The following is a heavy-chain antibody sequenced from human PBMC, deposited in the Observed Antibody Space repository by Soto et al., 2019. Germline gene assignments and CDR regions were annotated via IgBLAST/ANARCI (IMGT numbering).Heavy chain of an antibody. CDR3: ARAHYGDDRYRMYG. V-gene: IGHV4-30-2*01. CDR1: GGSISSGGYS. CDR2: IYHSGST. J-gene: IGHJ6*02. Sequence: QLQLQESDSGLVKPSQTLSLTCAVSGGSISSGGYSWSWFRQPPGKGLEWIGYIYHSGSTYYNPSLKSRVTITVDRSKNQFSLKQSSVSAADTAVYYWARAHYGDDRYRMYGWGQGTTVTVS. D-gene: IGHD4-17*01.